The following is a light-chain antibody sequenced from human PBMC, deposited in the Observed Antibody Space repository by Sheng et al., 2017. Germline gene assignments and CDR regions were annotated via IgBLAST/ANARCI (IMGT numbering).Light chain of an antibody. V-gene: IGKV1-17*03. CDR2: AAS. CDR3: LQHSTYPLT. CDR1: QDINSY. Sequence: DIQMTQSPSAVSVSVGDRVTITCRASQDINSYLVWFQQKPGQVPKRLIYAASILLSGVPSRFGGSGSGTEFTLTISSLQPEDVTTYYCLQHSTYPLTFGGGTKV. J-gene: IGKJ4*01.